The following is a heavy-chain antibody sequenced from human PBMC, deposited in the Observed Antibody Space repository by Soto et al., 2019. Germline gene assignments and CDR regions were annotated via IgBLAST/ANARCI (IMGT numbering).Heavy chain of an antibody. CDR3: ARDQHQLLCRGRSYCFDY. D-gene: IGHD2-2*01. Sequence: EVQLVESGGGLVQPGGSLRLSCAASGFTFSSYWMSWVRQAPGKGLEWVANIKQDGSEKYYVDSMKGRFTVSRDNAKKSLFVQIHSLRGEDTAVDYCARDQHQLLCRGRSYCFDYWGQGTLVTVSS. CDR2: IKQDGSEK. CDR1: GFTFSSYW. V-gene: IGHV3-7*01. J-gene: IGHJ4*02.